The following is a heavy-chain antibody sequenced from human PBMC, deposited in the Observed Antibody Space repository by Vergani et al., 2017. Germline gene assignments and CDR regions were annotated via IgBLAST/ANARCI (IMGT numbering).Heavy chain of an antibody. CDR2: IYYSGST. Sequence: QLQLQESGPGLVKPSETLSLTCTVSGGSISSSSYYWGWIRQPPGKGLEWIGSIYYSGSTYYNPSLKSRVTISVDTSKNQFSLKLSSVTAADTAVYYCGRGYYDSSGYYYHAFDIWGQGTMVTVSS. D-gene: IGHD3-22*01. CDR1: GGSISSSSYY. J-gene: IGHJ3*02. V-gene: IGHV4-39*01. CDR3: GRGYYDSSGYYYHAFDI.